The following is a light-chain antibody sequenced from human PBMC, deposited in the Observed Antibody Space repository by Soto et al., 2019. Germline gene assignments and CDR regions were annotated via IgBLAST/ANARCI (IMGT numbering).Light chain of an antibody. Sequence: EIVMTQSPATLSVSPGERATVSCRASQSVSSNLAWYQLKPGQAPRLLIYGASTRATGIPARFSGSGSGTEFTLTIGSLQSEDFAVYYCQQYNNWPRTFGQGTKLEIK. J-gene: IGKJ2*01. CDR3: QQYNNWPRT. V-gene: IGKV3-15*01. CDR2: GAS. CDR1: QSVSSN.